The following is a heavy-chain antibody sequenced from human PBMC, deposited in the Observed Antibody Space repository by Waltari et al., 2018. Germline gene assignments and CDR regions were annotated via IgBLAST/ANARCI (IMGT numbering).Heavy chain of an antibody. Sequence: EVQLVESGGGLVKPGGSLRLSCAASGFTFSSYTMNWVRQATGKELEWVSSITSGSSYIYYADSLKGRFTISRDNAKNSLYLQMNSLRAEDTAVYYCARDQGYYDFVNWGQGTLVTVSS. V-gene: IGHV3-21*01. CDR1: GFTFSSYT. J-gene: IGHJ4*02. D-gene: IGHD3-3*01. CDR2: ITSGSSYI. CDR3: ARDQGYYDFVN.